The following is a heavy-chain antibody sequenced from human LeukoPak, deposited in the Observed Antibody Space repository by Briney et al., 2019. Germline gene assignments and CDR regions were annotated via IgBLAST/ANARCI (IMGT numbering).Heavy chain of an antibody. CDR1: GFTFITDS. D-gene: IGHD6-19*01. J-gene: IGHJ4*02. Sequence: PAGSLTLSCAASGFTFITDSMNWVRQAPGKGLEWVSSISSRSSYIYYADSVKGRFTISRDNAKNSLYLQMNSLRAEDTAVYYCAREESGSCGWYDYWGQGTMVTVSS. V-gene: IGHV3-21*01. CDR2: ISSRSSYI. CDR3: AREESGSCGWYDY.